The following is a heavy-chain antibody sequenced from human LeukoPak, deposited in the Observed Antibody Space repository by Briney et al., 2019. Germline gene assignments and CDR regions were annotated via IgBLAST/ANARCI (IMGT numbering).Heavy chain of an antibody. CDR2: ISAYNGNT. Sequence: EASVKVSCKASGYTFTSCGISWVRQAPGQGLEWMGWISAYNGNTNYAQKLQGRVTMTTDTSTSTAYMELRSLRSDDAAVYYCARAPTSYTSGSFSKYYFDYWGQGTLVTVSS. V-gene: IGHV1-18*01. D-gene: IGHD3-10*01. CDR3: ARAPTSYTSGSFSKYYFDY. J-gene: IGHJ4*02. CDR1: GYTFTSCG.